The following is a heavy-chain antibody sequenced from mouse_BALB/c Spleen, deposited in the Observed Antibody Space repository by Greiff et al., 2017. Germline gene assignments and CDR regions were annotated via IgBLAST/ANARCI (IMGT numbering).Heavy chain of an antibody. D-gene: IGHD2-3*01. J-gene: IGHJ1*01. CDR3: ARGSGYYPCFDV. CDR2: IDPANGNT. Sequence: VQLQQSGAELVKPGASVKLSCTASGFNIKDTYMHWVKQRPEQGLEWIGRIDPANGNTKYDPKFQGKATITADTSSNTAYLQLSSLTSEDTAVYYCARGSGYYPCFDVWGAGTTVTVSS. CDR1: GFNIKDTY. V-gene: IGHV14-3*02.